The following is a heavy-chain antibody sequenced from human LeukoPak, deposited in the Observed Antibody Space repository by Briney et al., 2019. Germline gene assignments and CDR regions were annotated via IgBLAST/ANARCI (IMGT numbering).Heavy chain of an antibody. D-gene: IGHD6-19*01. Sequence: GGSLRLSCAASGFTFSSYSMNWVRQAPGKGLEWVSSISSSSSYIYYADSVKGRFTISRDNAKNSLYLQMNSLRAEDTAVYYCARDNVAGYYYYGMDVWGKGTTVTVSS. J-gene: IGHJ6*04. CDR2: ISSSSSYI. CDR1: GFTFSSYS. CDR3: ARDNVAGYYYYGMDV. V-gene: IGHV3-21*01.